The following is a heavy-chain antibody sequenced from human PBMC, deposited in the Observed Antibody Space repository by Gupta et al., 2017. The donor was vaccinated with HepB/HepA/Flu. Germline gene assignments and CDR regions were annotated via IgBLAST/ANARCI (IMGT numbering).Heavy chain of an antibody. J-gene: IGHJ4*02. D-gene: IGHD2-21*01. CDR3: AHVGDYGDY. CDR1: GFAFSSYE. CDR2: ISSSGETI. Sequence: EVMLVESGGGLKQPGSSLRLSCAATGFAFSSYEMNWVRQAPGKGLEWISYISSSGETIYYADSVRVRFTISRDNAKKSLYLQMNNLRVEDTALYYCAHVGDYGDYWGQGTLVNVS. V-gene: IGHV3-48*03.